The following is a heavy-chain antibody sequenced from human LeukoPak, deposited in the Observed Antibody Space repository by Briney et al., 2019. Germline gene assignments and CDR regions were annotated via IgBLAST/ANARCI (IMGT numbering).Heavy chain of an antibody. CDR2: IIPIFGTA. Sequence: ASVKVSCKASGGTFSSCAISWVRQAPGQGLEWMGGIIPIFGTANYAQKFQGRVTITADKSTSTAYMELSSLRSEDTAVYYCARGGGLLWFGELLPDYWGQGTLVTVSS. CDR1: GGTFSSCA. CDR3: ARGGGLLWFGELLPDY. V-gene: IGHV1-69*06. D-gene: IGHD3-10*01. J-gene: IGHJ4*02.